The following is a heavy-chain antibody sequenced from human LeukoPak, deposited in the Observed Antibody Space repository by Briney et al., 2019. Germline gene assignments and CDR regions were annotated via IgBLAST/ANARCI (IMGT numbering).Heavy chain of an antibody. J-gene: IGHJ4*02. Sequence: PGGSLRLSCAASGFTFSSYAMSWVRQAPGKGLEWVSAISGSGGRIYYGASVKGRFTISRDNSKNTLHLQMNSLRAEDTAVYYCATSKYSGSYWGQGTLVTVSS. D-gene: IGHD1-26*01. CDR1: GFTFSSYA. CDR2: ISGSGGRI. V-gene: IGHV3-23*01. CDR3: ATSKYSGSY.